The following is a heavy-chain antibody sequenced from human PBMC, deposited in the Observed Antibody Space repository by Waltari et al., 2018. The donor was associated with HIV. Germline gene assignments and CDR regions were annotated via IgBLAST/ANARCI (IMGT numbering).Heavy chain of an antibody. CDR1: GFTFSSYW. V-gene: IGHV3-74*01. CDR2: ISRDGSNT. J-gene: IGHJ6*02. CDR3: ARGQYYSRDV. D-gene: IGHD3-10*01. Sequence: EVQLVESGGGLVQPGGSLRLSCAASGFTFSSYWMHWVRQAPGKGLVCVSGISRDGSNTRYADSVKGRFTISRDNAKNTLYLQINSRSVEDTAVYYCARGQYYSRDVWGQGTTVTVSS.